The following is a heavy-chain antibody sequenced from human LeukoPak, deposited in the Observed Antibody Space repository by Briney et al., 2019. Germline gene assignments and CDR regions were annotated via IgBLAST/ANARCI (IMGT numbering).Heavy chain of an antibody. D-gene: IGHD3-9*01. CDR1: GFTFSSYG. CDR2: IWYGGSNK. V-gene: IGHV3-33*06. Sequence: PGGSLRLSCAASGFTFSSYGMHWVRQAPGKGLEWVAVIWYGGSNKYYADSVKGRFTISRDNSKNTLYLQMNSLRAEDTAVYYCAKEGLRYFDWSPYYFDYWGQGPLVTVSS. CDR3: AKEGLRYFDWSPYYFDY. J-gene: IGHJ4*02.